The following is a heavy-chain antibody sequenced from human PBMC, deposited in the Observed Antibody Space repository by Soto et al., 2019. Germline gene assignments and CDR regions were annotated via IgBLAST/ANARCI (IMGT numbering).Heavy chain of an antibody. J-gene: IGHJ4*02. CDR2: IIPIFGTA. CDR3: ARISVSGAPDDY. D-gene: IGHD6-25*01. V-gene: IGHV1-69*13. CDR1: GGTFSSYA. Sequence: VASVKVSCKASGGTFSSYAISWVRQAPGQGLEWMGGIIPIFGTANYAQKFQGRVTITADESTSTAYMELSSLRFEDTAVYYCARISVSGAPDDYWGQGTLVTVSS.